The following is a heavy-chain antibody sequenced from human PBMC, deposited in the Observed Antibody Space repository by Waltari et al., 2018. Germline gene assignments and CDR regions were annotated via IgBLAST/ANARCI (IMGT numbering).Heavy chain of an antibody. CDR1: GYTLTELS. Sequence: QVQLVQSGAEVKKPGASVKVSCKVSGYTLTELSMHWVRQAPGKGLEWMGGFDPEDGETIYAQKFQGRVTMTEDTSTDTAYMELSSLRSEDTAVYYCATDRGGRAGVSTTGTLMDWFDPWGQGTLVTVSS. CDR3: ATDRGGRAGVSTTGTLMDWFDP. D-gene: IGHD1-1*01. J-gene: IGHJ5*02. V-gene: IGHV1-24*01. CDR2: FDPEDGET.